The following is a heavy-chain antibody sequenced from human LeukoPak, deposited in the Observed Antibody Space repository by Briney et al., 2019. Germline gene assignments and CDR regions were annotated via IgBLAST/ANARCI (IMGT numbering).Heavy chain of an antibody. D-gene: IGHD6-19*01. CDR2: IYHSGST. Sequence: RASETLSLTCAVSGGSISSSNWWSWVRQPPGKGLEWIGEIYHSGSTNYNPSLKSRVTISVDKSKNQFSLKLSSVTAADTAVYYCARVYSSGWSFGLDYWGQGTLVTVSS. V-gene: IGHV4-4*02. J-gene: IGHJ4*02. CDR1: GGSISSSNW. CDR3: ARVYSSGWSFGLDY.